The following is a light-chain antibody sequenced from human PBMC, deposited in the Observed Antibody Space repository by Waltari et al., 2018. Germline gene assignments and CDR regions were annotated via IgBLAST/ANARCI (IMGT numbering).Light chain of an antibody. CDR2: DAS. CDR1: RYVGTS. V-gene: IGKV3-15*01. J-gene: IGKJ2*01. CDR3: QQYNYWPPAYS. Sequence: EIVMTQSPATLSMSPGERATLSCRASRYVGTSLAWYQQKPGQAPRLLIHDASARATGIPARFSGSGSGTEFTLTISSLQSEDFVVYYCQQYNYWPPAYSFGQGTKLEIK.